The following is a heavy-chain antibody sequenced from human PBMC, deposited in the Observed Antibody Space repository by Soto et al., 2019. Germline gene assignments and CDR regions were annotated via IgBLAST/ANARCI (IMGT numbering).Heavy chain of an antibody. CDR1: GGSFSGYC. D-gene: IGHD6-13*01. J-gene: IGHJ1*01. CDR3: AGYSNSWSKYVKH. Sequence: PSETLSLTCAVCGGSFSGYCWSRIRQTPGERLEWVGDICHGGGANYNPSLKSRVSFSMDPSKNQFSLKLNSVMAADTAVYYCAGYSNSWSKYVKHWGRGSLVTVS. V-gene: IGHV4-34*01. CDR2: ICHGGGA.